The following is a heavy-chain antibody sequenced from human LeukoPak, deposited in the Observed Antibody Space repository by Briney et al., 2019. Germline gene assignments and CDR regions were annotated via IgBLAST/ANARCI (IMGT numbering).Heavy chain of an antibody. V-gene: IGHV4-59*01. D-gene: IGHD4-17*01. J-gene: IGHJ3*02. CDR3: VATVITGRGGAFDI. Sequence: PSETLSLTCTVSGGSISSYYWSWIRQPPGKGLEWIGYIYYSGSTNYNPSLKSRVTISVDTSKNQFSLKLSSVTAADTAVYYCVATVITGRGGAFDIWGQGTMVTVSS. CDR1: GGSISSYY. CDR2: IYYSGST.